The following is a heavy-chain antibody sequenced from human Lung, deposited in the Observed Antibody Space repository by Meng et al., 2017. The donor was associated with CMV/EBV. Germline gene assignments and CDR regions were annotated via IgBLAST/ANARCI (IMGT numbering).Heavy chain of an antibody. CDR3: ARGVVHDYSNRQWDIDQ. CDR2: LIPMFGAV. Sequence: SVXVSXKASGGTFSAHAISWVRQAPGQGLEWMGGLIPMFGAVNFAQNFRGRVTLTTDGSTTTAYMELRRLGYEDTALYFCARGVVHDYSNRQWDIDQWGQGXLVTVSS. J-gene: IGHJ4*02. D-gene: IGHD4-11*01. V-gene: IGHV1-69*05. CDR1: GGTFSAHA.